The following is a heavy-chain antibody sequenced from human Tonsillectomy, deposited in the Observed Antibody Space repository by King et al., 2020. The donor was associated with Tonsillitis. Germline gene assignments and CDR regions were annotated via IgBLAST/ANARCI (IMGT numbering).Heavy chain of an antibody. CDR2: IYPGDSDT. V-gene: IGHV5-51*03. CDR3: ARRIHMVDKTVNRFFNF. J-gene: IGHJ4*01. D-gene: IGHD2-21*01. CDR1: VYNFTNNW. Sequence: VQLVESGAEVKKPGESLKISCKASVYNFTNNWIGWVRQMPGRGLEWMGIIYPGDSDTRYSPSFQGQVTMSVDKSISTAFLQWSSLKAPDTAIYYCARRIHMVDKTVNRFFNFWGQGTLVTVSS.